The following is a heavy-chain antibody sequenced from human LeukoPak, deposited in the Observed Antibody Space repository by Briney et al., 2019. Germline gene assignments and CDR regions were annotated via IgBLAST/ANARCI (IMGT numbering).Heavy chain of an antibody. J-gene: IGHJ4*02. CDR3: ARISDTVTTPFDY. CDR2: ISSSNTI. Sequence: GGSLRLSCAASGFTFSSYSMNWVRQAPGKGLEWVSYISSSNTIYYADSVKGRFTISRDNAKNSLYLQMNSLRAEDTAVYYCARISDTVTTPFDYWGQGTLVTVSS. V-gene: IGHV3-48*01. CDR1: GFTFSSYS. D-gene: IGHD4-17*01.